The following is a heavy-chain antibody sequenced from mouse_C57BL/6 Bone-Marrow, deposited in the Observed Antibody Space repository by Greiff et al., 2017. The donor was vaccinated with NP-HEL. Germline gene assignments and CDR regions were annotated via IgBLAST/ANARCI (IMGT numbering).Heavy chain of an antibody. Sequence: VQLKESGPGLVKPSQSPSLTCSVTGYSITSGYYWNWIRQFPGNKLEWMGYISYDGSNNYNPSLKNRISITRDTSKNQFFLKLNSVTTEDTATYYCARDRDSSGLFDYWGQGTTLTVSS. CDR2: ISYDGSN. CDR3: ARDRDSSGLFDY. CDR1: GYSITSGYY. J-gene: IGHJ2*01. D-gene: IGHD3-2*02. V-gene: IGHV3-6*01.